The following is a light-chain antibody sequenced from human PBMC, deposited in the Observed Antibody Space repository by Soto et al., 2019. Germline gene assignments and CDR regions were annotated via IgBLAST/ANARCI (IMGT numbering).Light chain of an antibody. J-gene: IGKJ5*01. CDR1: QTISSS. Sequence: EIVLTQSPATLSLSPGERATLSCRASQTISSSLAWYQQKPGQSPRLLIYDASNRASGVPPRFSGSGSGTDFTLTISSLQPEDFATYYCQQSYSTAITFGQGTRLEIK. CDR2: DAS. CDR3: QQSYSTAIT. V-gene: IGKV3-11*01.